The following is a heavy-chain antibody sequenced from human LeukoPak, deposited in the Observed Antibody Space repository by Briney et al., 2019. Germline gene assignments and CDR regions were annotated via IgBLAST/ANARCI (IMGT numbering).Heavy chain of an antibody. CDR3: AKVRKGVGAFDL. J-gene: IGHJ3*01. CDR1: GLTSSSQW. Sequence: GGSLRLSCVASGLTSSSQWMTWVRQAPGRGLQWVSGISASGATTYYADSLKGRFTVSRDISKNTLYLQMNSLRAEDTAIYYCAKVRKGVGAFDLWGQGTMVTVSS. CDR2: ISASGATT. D-gene: IGHD3-16*01. V-gene: IGHV3-23*01.